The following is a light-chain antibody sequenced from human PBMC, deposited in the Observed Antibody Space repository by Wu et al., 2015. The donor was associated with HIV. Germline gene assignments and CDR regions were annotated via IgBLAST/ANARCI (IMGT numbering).Light chain of an antibody. CDR1: QSVSSTS. Sequence: EIVLTQSPGTLSLSLGDRATLSCRASQSVSSTSLAWYQQKPGRAPRLLIYGASTRATGIPDRFSGSGSGADFTLTISRLGPEDFAVYHCHQYGSSPFTFGPGTKVDIK. V-gene: IGKV3-20*01. J-gene: IGKJ3*01. CDR3: HQYGSSPFT. CDR2: GAS.